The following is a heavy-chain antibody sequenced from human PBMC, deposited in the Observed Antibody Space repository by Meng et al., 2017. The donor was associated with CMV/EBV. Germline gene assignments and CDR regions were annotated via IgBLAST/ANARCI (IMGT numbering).Heavy chain of an antibody. Sequence: SVKVSCKASGFTFTSSAVQWVRQARGQRPEWIGWIVVGSGNTNYAQKFQERVTITRDMSTSTAYMELSSLRSEDTAVYYCAAIPPAISGSYYADAFDIWGQGTMVTVSS. CDR3: AAIPPAISGSYYADAFDI. CDR1: GFTFTSSA. V-gene: IGHV1-58*01. J-gene: IGHJ3*02. CDR2: IVVGSGNT. D-gene: IGHD1-26*01.